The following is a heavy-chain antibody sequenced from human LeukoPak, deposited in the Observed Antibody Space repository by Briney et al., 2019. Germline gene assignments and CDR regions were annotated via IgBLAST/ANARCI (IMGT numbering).Heavy chain of an antibody. D-gene: IGHD1-1*01. V-gene: IGHV3-33*01. J-gene: IGHJ4*02. CDR3: ARDLINDLGIGFDY. CDR1: GFTFSSYG. CDR2: IWYDGSNK. Sequence: GGSLRLSCAASGFTFSSYGMHWVRQAPGKGLEWVAVIWYDGSNKYYADSVKGRFTISRDNSKNTLYLQMNSLRAEDTAVYYCARDLINDLGIGFDYWGQGTLVTVSS.